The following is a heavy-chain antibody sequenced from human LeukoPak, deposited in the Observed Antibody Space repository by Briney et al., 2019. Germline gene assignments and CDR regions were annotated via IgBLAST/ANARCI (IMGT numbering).Heavy chain of an antibody. CDR3: ARDGSGYDTDY. CDR2: INHSGST. J-gene: IGHJ4*02. D-gene: IGHD5-12*01. Sequence: SETLSLTCAVYGGSSSGYYWSWIRQPPGKGLEWIGEINHSGSTNYNPSLKSRVTISVDTSKNQFSLKLSSVTAADTAVYYCARDGSGYDTDYWGQGTLVTVSS. V-gene: IGHV4-34*01. CDR1: GGSSSGYY.